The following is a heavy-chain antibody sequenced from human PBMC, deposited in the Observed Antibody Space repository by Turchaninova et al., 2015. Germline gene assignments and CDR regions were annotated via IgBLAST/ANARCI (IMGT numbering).Heavy chain of an antibody. J-gene: IGHJ4*02. CDR3: ARQGYGYGTAFDY. V-gene: IGHV4-38-2*01. D-gene: IGHD5-18*01. Sequence: QVQLQESGPGLVKPSETLSLTCAVSGYSISSGYYWAWIRQPPGKGLEWIGSIYHSGSTFYNPSLKSRTTMSLATSKTQFSLKLCSVTSADTAVFYCARQGYGYGTAFDYWGQGTLVTVSS. CDR2: IYHSGST. CDR1: GYSISSGYY.